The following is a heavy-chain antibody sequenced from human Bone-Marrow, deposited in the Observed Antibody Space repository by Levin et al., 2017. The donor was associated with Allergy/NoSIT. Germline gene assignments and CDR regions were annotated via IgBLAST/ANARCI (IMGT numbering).Heavy chain of an antibody. CDR3: ATCSGGTCYTGLDY. Sequence: SQTLSLPCTVSGGSVRSGDDYWSWIRQPPGKGLEWIGYIYYSGSTSYNPSLKSRITISIDTSKNQFSLKLTSVTATDTAVYYCATCSGGTCYTGLDYWGQGTLVTVSS. CDR1: GGSVRSGDDY. J-gene: IGHJ4*02. D-gene: IGHD2-15*01. V-gene: IGHV4-30-4*01. CDR2: IYYSGST.